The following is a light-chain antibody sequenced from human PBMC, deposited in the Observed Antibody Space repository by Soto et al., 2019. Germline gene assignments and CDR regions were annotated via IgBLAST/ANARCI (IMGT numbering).Light chain of an antibody. Sequence: EKVMTQSPTTLSVSAGERASLSCRAGQSVSNSLAWYQQKPGQAPRLLIYDASTRATGIPARFSGSASGTEFTLTISSLQSEDSAVYYCQQYNQWPLTFGGGTKVEIK. CDR1: QSVSNS. J-gene: IGKJ4*01. CDR3: QQYNQWPLT. CDR2: DAS. V-gene: IGKV3-15*01.